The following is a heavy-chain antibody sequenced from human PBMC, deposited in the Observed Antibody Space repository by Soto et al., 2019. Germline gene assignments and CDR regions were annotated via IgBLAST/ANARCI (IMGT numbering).Heavy chain of an antibody. CDR2: IYSSGST. V-gene: IGHV4-59*08. CDR1: SGSISSYY. Sequence: PSETLSLTCTLSSGSISSYYWSWIRQPPGKGLEWIGYIYSSGSTNYNPSLKSRVTISVDTSKNHFSLKLSSVTAADTAVYYCARHRGYYDSREVFDYWGQGTLVTVS. J-gene: IGHJ4*02. CDR3: ARHRGYYDSREVFDY. D-gene: IGHD3-22*01.